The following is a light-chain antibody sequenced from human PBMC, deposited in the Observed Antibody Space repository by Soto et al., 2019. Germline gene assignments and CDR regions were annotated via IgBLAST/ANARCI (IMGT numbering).Light chain of an antibody. CDR2: DAS. V-gene: IGKV3-11*01. Sequence: EIVLTQSPATLSLSPGERATLSCRASQSISNYLVWYQQKPGQAPRLLIYDASNRATGIPARFSGSGSGTDFTLTIGSLEPEDFAIYYCQQRSNWPPLTFGGGTKVEIK. J-gene: IGKJ4*01. CDR1: QSISNY. CDR3: QQRSNWPPLT.